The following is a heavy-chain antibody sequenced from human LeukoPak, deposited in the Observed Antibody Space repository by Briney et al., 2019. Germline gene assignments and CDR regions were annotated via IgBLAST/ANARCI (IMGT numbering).Heavy chain of an antibody. CDR3: ARAHYDILTGSSLLYFQH. D-gene: IGHD3-9*01. J-gene: IGHJ1*01. V-gene: IGHV3-48*03. CDR1: GFTFSGYD. Sequence: GGSLRLSCAVSGFTFSGYDMNWVRQAPGEGLEWVSHISNTGTNIHYTDSVKGRFTISRDNAKNSLYLQMNSLRAEDTAVYYCARAHYDILTGSSLLYFQHWGQGTLVTVSS. CDR2: ISNTGTNI.